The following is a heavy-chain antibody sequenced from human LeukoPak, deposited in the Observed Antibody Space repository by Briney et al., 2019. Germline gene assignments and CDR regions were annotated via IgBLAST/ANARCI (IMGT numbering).Heavy chain of an antibody. CDR2: ISGGGRNT. J-gene: IGHJ4*02. D-gene: IGHD5-12*01. Sequence: GGSLRLSCAASGITFSNYVMSWVRQAPGKGLEWVSAISGGGRNTYYAASVKGRFTISRDNSKNMLHLQMNSLRAEDTAVYYCAKDRTSMVATGLDYWGQGTLVTVSS. CDR1: GITFSNYV. V-gene: IGHV3-23*01. CDR3: AKDRTSMVATGLDY.